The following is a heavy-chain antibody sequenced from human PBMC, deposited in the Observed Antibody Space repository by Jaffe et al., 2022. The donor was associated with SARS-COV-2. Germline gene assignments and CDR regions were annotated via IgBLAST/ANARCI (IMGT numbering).Heavy chain of an antibody. CDR3: TRAYCSGTSCYQFDY. Sequence: EVQLVESGGGLVQPGGSLKLSCAASGFTFSDSPMHWVRQASGKGLEWVGRVTHKAQNYATAYAASVKGRFTISRDEAKNTAYLQMDSLKTEDTAVYYCTRAYCSGTSCYQFDYWGQGTLVTVSS. CDR1: GFTFSDSP. CDR2: VTHKAQNYAT. D-gene: IGHD2-2*01. J-gene: IGHJ4*02. V-gene: IGHV3-73*01.